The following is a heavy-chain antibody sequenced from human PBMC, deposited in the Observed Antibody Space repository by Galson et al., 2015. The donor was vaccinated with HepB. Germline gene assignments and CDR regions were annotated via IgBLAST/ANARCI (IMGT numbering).Heavy chain of an antibody. CDR3: ARDVDSEVGVGTMDV. V-gene: IGHV3-30*03. CDR2: ISNDGSRQ. D-gene: IGHD2-15*01. CDR1: GFTFRGHG. J-gene: IGHJ6*02. Sequence: SLRLSCAASGFTFRGHGMHWVRQVPGEGLDWVAAISNDGSRQLYEDSVEGRFTISRDDSKNTLYLQMNMLRHEDTSVYHCARDVDSEVGVGTMDVWGPGTTVVVSS.